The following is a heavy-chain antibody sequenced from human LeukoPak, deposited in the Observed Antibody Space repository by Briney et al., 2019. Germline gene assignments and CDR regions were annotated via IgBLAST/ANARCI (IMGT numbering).Heavy chain of an antibody. J-gene: IGHJ4*02. CDR3: ARLTDYGGNSVLFDY. CDR2: ISSSSSYI. V-gene: IGHV3-21*01. CDR1: GFTFSSYA. D-gene: IGHD4-23*01. Sequence: KPGGSLRLSCAASGFTFSSYAMSWVRQAPGKGLEWVSSISSSSSYIYYADSVKGRFTISRDNAKNSLYLQMNSLRAEDTAVYYCARLTDYGGNSVLFDYWGQGTLVTVSS.